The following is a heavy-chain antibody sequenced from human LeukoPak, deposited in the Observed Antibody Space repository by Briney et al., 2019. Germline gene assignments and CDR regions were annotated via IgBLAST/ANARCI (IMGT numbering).Heavy chain of an antibody. CDR3: AKDPYYDSSGYFDY. J-gene: IGHJ4*02. Sequence: GGSLRLSCAASGFTFNNYAMSWVRQAPGKGLEWVSSIRGSGDNTYYADSVKGRFTTSRDNSKNTLYLQMNSLRAEDTAVYYCAKDPYYDSSGYFDYWGQGTLVTVSS. V-gene: IGHV3-23*01. CDR2: IRGSGDNT. D-gene: IGHD3-22*01. CDR1: GFTFNNYA.